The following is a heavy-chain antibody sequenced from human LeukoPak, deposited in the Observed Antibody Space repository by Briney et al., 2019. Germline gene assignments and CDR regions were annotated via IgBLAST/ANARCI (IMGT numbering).Heavy chain of an antibody. CDR2: ISSSGTTI. J-gene: IGHJ4*02. V-gene: IGHV3-11*01. CDR1: GFTFSDNY. Sequence: GGSLRLSCAASGFTFSDNYMSWFRQAPGKGLEWVSYISSSGTTIYYADSVKGRFTISRDNAKNSLYLQMNGLRAEDTAIYYCTRGHMWIIYWSQGTLVTVSS. D-gene: IGHD5-12*01. CDR3: TRGHMWIIY.